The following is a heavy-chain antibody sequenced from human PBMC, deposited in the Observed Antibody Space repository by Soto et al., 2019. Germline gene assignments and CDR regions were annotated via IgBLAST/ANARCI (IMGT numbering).Heavy chain of an antibody. CDR1: GFTFSSYG. CDR2: ISSSSTTI. J-gene: IGHJ4*02. D-gene: IGHD3-22*01. V-gene: IGHV3-48*01. CDR3: ARSPYYYDSSNYYGY. Sequence: EVQLVESGGGLVQPGGSLRLSCAASGFTFSSYGMNWVRQAPGKGLEWVSYISSSSTTIYYADSVKGRFTIFRDNAKNSRYLQLNRLRGEDTAVYYCARSPYYYDSSNYYGYWGQGTLVTVSS.